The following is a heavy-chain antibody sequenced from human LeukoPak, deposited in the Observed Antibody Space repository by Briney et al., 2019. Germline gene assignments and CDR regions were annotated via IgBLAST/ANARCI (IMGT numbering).Heavy chain of an antibody. J-gene: IGHJ4*02. V-gene: IGHV4-61*01. D-gene: IGHD6-13*01. CDR2: IYYSGST. Sequence: PSETLSLTCTVSGGSISSSSYYWGWIRQPPGKGLEWIGYIYYSGSTNYNPSLKSRVTISVDASKNQFSLKLSSVTAADTAVYYCARDRGSSWTFDYWGQGTLVTVSS. CDR3: ARDRGSSWTFDY. CDR1: GGSISSSSYY.